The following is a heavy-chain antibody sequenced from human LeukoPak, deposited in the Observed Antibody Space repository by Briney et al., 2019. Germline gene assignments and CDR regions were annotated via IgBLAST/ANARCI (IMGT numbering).Heavy chain of an antibody. Sequence: SETLSLTCTVSGGSISSYYWSWLRQPPGKGLEWIWYIYYSGSTNYNPSLKSRVTISVDTSKNQCSLKLGSVTAADSAVYYCARHEGYCSSTRCYESNALDIWGQGTMVTVS. D-gene: IGHD2-2*01. CDR2: IYYSGST. J-gene: IGHJ3*02. V-gene: IGHV4-59*08. CDR1: GGSISSYY. CDR3: ARHEGYCSSTRCYESNALDI.